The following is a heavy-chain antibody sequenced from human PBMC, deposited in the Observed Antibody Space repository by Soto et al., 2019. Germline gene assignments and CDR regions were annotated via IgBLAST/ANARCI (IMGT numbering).Heavy chain of an antibody. D-gene: IGHD2-21*02. V-gene: IGHV1-3*05. CDR3: ARSIVVVTALDY. Sequence: QVQLVQSGAEEKKPGASVKVSCKASGYTFTSYAMHWVRQAPGQRLEWMGWINAGNGNTKYSQKFQGRVTITRDTSASIAYMELSSLRSEDTAVYYCARSIVVVTALDYWGRGTLVTVSS. CDR2: INAGNGNT. J-gene: IGHJ4*02. CDR1: GYTFTSYA.